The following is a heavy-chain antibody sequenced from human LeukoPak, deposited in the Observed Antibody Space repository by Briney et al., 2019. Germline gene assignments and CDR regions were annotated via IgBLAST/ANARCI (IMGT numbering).Heavy chain of an antibody. CDR1: GFTISTYD. J-gene: IGHJ6*04. D-gene: IGHD1-26*01. CDR2: ISSSGSTI. Sequence: GGSLRLSCAASGFTISTYDINWVSQAPGRGLEWVSYISSSGSTIYYADSVKGRFTISRHNAKNLVYLQMNSLRAEDTAVYYCARATSGNGMDVWGKGTTVTVSS. V-gene: IGHV3-48*03. CDR3: ARATSGNGMDV.